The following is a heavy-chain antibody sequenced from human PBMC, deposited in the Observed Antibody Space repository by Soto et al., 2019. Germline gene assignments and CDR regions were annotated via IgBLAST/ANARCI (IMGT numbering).Heavy chain of an antibody. Sequence: QVQLVESGGGVVQPGRSLRLSCAASGFTFSSYGMHWVRQAPGKGLEWVAVISYDGSNKYYADSVKGRFTISRDNSKNTLYLQMNSLRAEDTAVYYCAKGDYGDYGWSAFDIGGQGTMVTVSS. CDR2: ISYDGSNK. J-gene: IGHJ3*02. D-gene: IGHD4-17*01. V-gene: IGHV3-30*18. CDR1: GFTFSSYG. CDR3: AKGDYGDYGWSAFDI.